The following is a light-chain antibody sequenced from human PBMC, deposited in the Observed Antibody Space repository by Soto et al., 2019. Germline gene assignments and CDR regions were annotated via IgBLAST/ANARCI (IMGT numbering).Light chain of an antibody. CDR2: DVS. Sequence: QSALAQPPSASGSPGQSVTISCTGTSSDVGAYNYVSWYQQHPGKAPKLIIFDVSQRPSGVPDRFSGSKSGNTASLTVSGRQAEDEAVYYCNSFAGSAHVVFGGGTKVTVL. V-gene: IGLV2-8*01. CDR1: SSDVGAYNY. CDR3: NSFAGSAHVV. J-gene: IGLJ2*01.